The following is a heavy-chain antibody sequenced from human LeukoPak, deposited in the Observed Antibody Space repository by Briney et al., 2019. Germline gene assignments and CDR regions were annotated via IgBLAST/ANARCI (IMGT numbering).Heavy chain of an antibody. Sequence: PSETLSLTCTVSGGSISSSSYYWGWIRQHPGKGLEWIGSIYYSGSTYYNPSLKSRVTISVDTSKNQFSLKLSSVTAADTAVYYCARLVPESIGAYYYMDVWGKGTTVTISS. CDR2: IYYSGST. CDR1: GGSISSSSYY. V-gene: IGHV4-39*01. D-gene: IGHD2-2*01. CDR3: ARLVPESIGAYYYMDV. J-gene: IGHJ6*03.